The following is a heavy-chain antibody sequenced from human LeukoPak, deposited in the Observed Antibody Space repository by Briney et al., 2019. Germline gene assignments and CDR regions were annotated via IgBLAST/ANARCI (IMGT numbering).Heavy chain of an antibody. J-gene: IGHJ5*02. D-gene: IGHD3-3*01. CDR2: INTNTGNP. Sequence: ASVKVSCKASGYTFTSYAMNWVRQAPGQGLEWMGWINTNTGNPTYAQGFTGRFVFSLDTSVSTTYLQISSLKAEDTAVYYCARDGGFLMFWSGYPFDPWGQGTLVTVSS. V-gene: IGHV7-4-1*02. CDR1: GYTFTSYA. CDR3: ARDGGFLMFWSGYPFDP.